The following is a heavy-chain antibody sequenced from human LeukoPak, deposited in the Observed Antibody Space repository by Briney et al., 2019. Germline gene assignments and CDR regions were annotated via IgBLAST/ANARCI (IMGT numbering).Heavy chain of an antibody. J-gene: IGHJ3*02. CDR2: ISWNSGSI. CDR1: GFTFDDYA. Sequence: GRSLRLSCAASGFTFDDYAMHWVRQAPGKGLEWVSGISWNSGSIGYADSVKGRFTISRDNAKNSLYLQMNSLRAEDTALYYCAKGVRITMVRGAFDIWGQGTMVTVSS. V-gene: IGHV3-9*01. D-gene: IGHD3-10*01. CDR3: AKGVRITMVRGAFDI.